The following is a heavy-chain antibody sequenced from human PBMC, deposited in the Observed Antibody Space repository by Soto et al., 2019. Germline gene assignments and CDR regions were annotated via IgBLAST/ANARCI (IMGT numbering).Heavy chain of an antibody. CDR3: ARVGYSSSWYIPGLYYYGMDV. CDR2: IYPGDSDT. CDR1: GYSFTSYW. Sequence: ESLKISCKGSGYSFTSYWIGWVRQMPGKGLEWMGIIYPGDSDTRYSPSFQGQVTISADKSISTAYLQWSSLKASDTAMYYCARVGYSSSWYIPGLYYYGMDVWGQGTKVTVSS. J-gene: IGHJ6*02. D-gene: IGHD6-13*01. V-gene: IGHV5-51*01.